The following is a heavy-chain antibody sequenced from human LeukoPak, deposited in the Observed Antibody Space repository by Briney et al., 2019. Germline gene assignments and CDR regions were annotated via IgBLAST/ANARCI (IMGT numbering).Heavy chain of an antibody. CDR3: AKESGDSTGYYYNYYSYYMDV. V-gene: IGHV3-23*01. J-gene: IGHJ6*03. CDR2: ISGSGGRT. Sequence: PAGGSLRLSCAASGFTFSNYAMSWVRQAPGKGPTWVSGISGSGGRTYYADSVKGRFTISRDNSKNTLYLQMNSLRVEDTAVYYCAKESGDSTGYYYNYYSYYMDVWGKGTTVTVSS. CDR1: GFTFSNYA. D-gene: IGHD3-22*01.